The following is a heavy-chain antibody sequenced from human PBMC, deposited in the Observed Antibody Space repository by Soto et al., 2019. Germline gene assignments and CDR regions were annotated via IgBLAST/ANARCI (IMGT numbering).Heavy chain of an antibody. V-gene: IGHV1-24*01. J-gene: IGHJ5*02. CDR2: FDPEDGET. CDR3: ATALIQRNRSWFEP. CDR1: GYTLTELS. Sequence: ASVKVSCKVSGYTLTELSTHWVRQAPGKGLEWMGCFDPEDGETIYAQKFQGRVTMTEDTSTDTAYMELSSLRSEDTAVYYCATALIQRNRSWFEPWGQGTLVTVSS. D-gene: IGHD2-21*01.